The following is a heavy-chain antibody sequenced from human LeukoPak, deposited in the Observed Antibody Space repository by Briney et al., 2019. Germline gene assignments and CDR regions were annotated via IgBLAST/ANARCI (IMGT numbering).Heavy chain of an antibody. CDR1: GGTFSSYA. D-gene: IGHD5-12*01. V-gene: IGHV1-69*06. CDR2: IIPIFGTA. J-gene: IGHJ4*02. CDR3: ARGYSGYDYPFDY. Sequence: ASVKVSCKASGGTFSSYAISWVRQAPGQGLEWMGGIIPIFGTANYAQKFQGRVTITADKSTSTAYMELSSLRSEDTAVYYCARGYSGYDYPFDYWGQGTLVPVSS.